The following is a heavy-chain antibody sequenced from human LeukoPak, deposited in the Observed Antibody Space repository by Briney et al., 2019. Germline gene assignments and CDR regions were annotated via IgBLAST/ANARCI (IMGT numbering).Heavy chain of an antibody. CDR3: ARDRGCNY. J-gene: IGHJ4*02. CDR1: GLTLSSSW. CDR2: INQDGSEK. V-gene: IGHV3-7*05. Sequence: GGSLRLSCAASGLTLSSSWMSWVRQAPGKGLEWVANINQDGSEKYYVDSVKGRCTISRDNAKNALYLQMDSLRAEDTAVYYCARDRGCNYWGQGTLVTVSS.